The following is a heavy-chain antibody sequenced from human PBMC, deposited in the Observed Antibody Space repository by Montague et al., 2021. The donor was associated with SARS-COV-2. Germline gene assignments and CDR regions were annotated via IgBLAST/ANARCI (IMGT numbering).Heavy chain of an antibody. CDR1: GGSFSGYY. J-gene: IGHJ5*01. CDR2: MNNSGST. D-gene: IGHD3-22*01. V-gene: IGHV4-34*01. CDR3: ERGGVVIIMKVVAFLGWFDP. Sequence: SETLSLTCAVYGGSFSGYYWSWIRKPPGKGLEWIGEMNNSGSTNYNPSLKSRGTITVDTSKNQYSLKLSPGTAADTAAYYCERGGVVIIMKVVAFLGWFDPWGQGTMVTVSS.